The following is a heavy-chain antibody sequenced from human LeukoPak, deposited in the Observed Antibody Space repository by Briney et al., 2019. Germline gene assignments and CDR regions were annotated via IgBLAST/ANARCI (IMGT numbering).Heavy chain of an antibody. J-gene: IGHJ4*02. D-gene: IGHD6-6*01. Sequence: SETLSLTCTVSGGSISTYYWSWIRQTPGKGLEWIGYIHYSGSTNYNPSLNSRVTISVDTSKNQFSLKVNSVTAADTAVYYCARGTHSSSPVPLDYWGQGTLVTVSS. CDR1: GGSISTYY. V-gene: IGHV4-59*01. CDR2: IHYSGST. CDR3: ARGTHSSSPVPLDY.